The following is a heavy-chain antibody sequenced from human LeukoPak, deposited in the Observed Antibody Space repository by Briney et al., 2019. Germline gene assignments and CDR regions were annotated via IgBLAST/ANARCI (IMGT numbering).Heavy chain of an antibody. CDR1: GFTFSNYA. CDR3: ARDLHSSSYDYVWGRPPYYFDY. D-gene: IGHD3-16*01. J-gene: IGHJ4*02. CDR2: ISGDGGST. Sequence: GGSLRLSCAASGFTFSNYAMSWVRQAPGKGLEWVSAISGDGGSTYYADSVKGRFTISRDNAKNSLYLQMNSLRAEDTAVYYCARDLHSSSYDYVWGRPPYYFDYWGQGTLVTVSP. V-gene: IGHV3-23*01.